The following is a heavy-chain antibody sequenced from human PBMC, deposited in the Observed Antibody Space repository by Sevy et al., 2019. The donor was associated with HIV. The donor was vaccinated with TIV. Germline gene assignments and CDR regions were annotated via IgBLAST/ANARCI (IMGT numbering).Heavy chain of an antibody. V-gene: IGHV3-11*01. Sequence: GGSLRLSFAASEISFSDYYMSWIRQTPGKGLEWISYISSGGSIIYYADSVKGRFTISRDNAKNSLYLQMNSLRAEDTAVYYCTRVRYNYGSYYFDYWGQGTLVTVSS. CDR2: ISSGGSII. CDR1: EISFSDYY. J-gene: IGHJ4*02. CDR3: TRVRYNYGSYYFDY. D-gene: IGHD1-1*01.